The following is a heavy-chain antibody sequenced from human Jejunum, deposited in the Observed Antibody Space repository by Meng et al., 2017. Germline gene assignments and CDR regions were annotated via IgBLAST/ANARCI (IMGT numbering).Heavy chain of an antibody. D-gene: IGHD2/OR15-2a*01. Sequence: EVQLVEAGGGLVQPGGSIRLSCEASGFTFSNNGMSWVRQAPGKGLEWVSGISAGGGGTYDADSVKGRFIISRDNSKNMMYLQMNSLKIEDTAMYYCGTDIYDWGQGTLVTVSS. V-gene: IGHV3-23*04. CDR1: GFTFSNNG. J-gene: IGHJ4*02. CDR2: ISAGGGGT. CDR3: GTDIYD.